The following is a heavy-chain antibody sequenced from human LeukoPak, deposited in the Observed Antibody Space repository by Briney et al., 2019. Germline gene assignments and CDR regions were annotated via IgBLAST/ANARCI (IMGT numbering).Heavy chain of an antibody. V-gene: IGHV1-46*01. CDR2: LNPSGGSP. CDR3: ARGFYVWEVYR. J-gene: IGHJ5*02. Sequence: ASVKVSCKASGDTSYYMHWVRQAPGQGLEWMGVLNPSGGSPTYPQKFQGRVTVTRDTSTSTVYMELSSLKSEDTAVYYCARGFYVWEVYRWGQGTLVTVSS. CDR1: GDTSYY. D-gene: IGHD1-26*01.